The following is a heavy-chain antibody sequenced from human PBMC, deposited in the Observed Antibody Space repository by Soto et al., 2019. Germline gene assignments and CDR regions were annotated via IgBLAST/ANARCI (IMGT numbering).Heavy chain of an antibody. V-gene: IGHV3-23*01. J-gene: IGHJ4*02. D-gene: IGHD3-10*01. Sequence: PGGSLRLSCAASGFTFSRFPMSWVRQAPGKGLEWVSAISSSGGTTYFADSVEGRFTISRDNAKNTLYLQMSSLRAEDTALYYCSSSSPASDYWGQGTMVTVSS. CDR2: ISSSGGTT. CDR1: GFTFSRFP. CDR3: SSSSPASDY.